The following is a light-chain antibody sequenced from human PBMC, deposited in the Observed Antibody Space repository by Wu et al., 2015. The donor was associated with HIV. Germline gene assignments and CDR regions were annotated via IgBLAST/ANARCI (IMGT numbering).Light chain of an antibody. Sequence: EIVMTQSPATLSVSPGERATLSCRASQSVSSNLAWYQQKPGQAPRLLIYGASTRATGIPARFSGSGSGTDFTLTISSLEPEDFAVYYCQQRANWLTLGGGTKVELK. CDR2: GAS. V-gene: IGKV3-15*01. CDR3: QQRANWLT. CDR1: QSVSSN. J-gene: IGKJ4*01.